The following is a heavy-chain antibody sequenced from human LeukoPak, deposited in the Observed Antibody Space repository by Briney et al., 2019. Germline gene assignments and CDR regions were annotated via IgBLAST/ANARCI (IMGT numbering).Heavy chain of an antibody. CDR3: TRSPDIDILTGYSRYYFDY. D-gene: IGHD3-9*01. J-gene: IGHJ4*02. CDR1: GYSFTSDW. Sequence: GESLKISCQGSGYSFTSDWIGWVRQMPGKGLEWMGIIYPGDSDTKYSPSFQGQGTISADKSISTAYLQWNSLEASDTAIYYCTRSPDIDILTGYSRYYFDYWGQGTLVTVSS. V-gene: IGHV5-51*01. CDR2: IYPGDSDT.